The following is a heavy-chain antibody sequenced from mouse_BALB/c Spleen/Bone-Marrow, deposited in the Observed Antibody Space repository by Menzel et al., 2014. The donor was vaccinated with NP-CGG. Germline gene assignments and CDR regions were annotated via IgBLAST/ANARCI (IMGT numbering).Heavy chain of an antibody. Sequence: VKLMESGAELVKPGASVKLSCKASGYTFTSYYMYWVKQRPGQGLEWIGEINPSNGGTNFNEKYKSKATPTVDKSTNTAYVQLSSLTSEDSAVYRGTRSNCGYWFMDVWGAGTTVTVSS. CDR3: TRSNCGYWFMDV. J-gene: IGHJ1*01. CDR2: INPSNGGT. CDR1: GYTFTSYY. V-gene: IGHV1S81*02. D-gene: IGHD4-1*02.